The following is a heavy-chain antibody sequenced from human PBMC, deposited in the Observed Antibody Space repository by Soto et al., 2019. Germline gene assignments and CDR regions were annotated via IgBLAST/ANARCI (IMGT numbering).Heavy chain of an antibody. CDR3: ATVTWSGDYRL. CDR1: ESTFNSYD. J-gene: IGHJ4*02. D-gene: IGHD3-10*01. CDR2: ITRGDGTT. Sequence: VQLLESGGTLVQPGGSLRVSCAASESTFNSYDMSWVRQAPGKGLEWVSTITRGDGTTYYADSVKGRFTISRDNSKNAVDLQLNRLRGEDTAVFYCATVTWSGDYRLRGQGTLVTVSS. V-gene: IGHV3-23*01.